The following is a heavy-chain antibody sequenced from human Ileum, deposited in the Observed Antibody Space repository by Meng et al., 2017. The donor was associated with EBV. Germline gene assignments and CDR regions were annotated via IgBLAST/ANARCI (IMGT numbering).Heavy chain of an antibody. CDR3: ARVVQWLPIDY. V-gene: IGHV4-4*02. D-gene: IGHD6-19*01. CDR1: CGSNRSSNW. J-gene: IGHJ4*02. Sequence: VRLRGLGPGQVKPSGTLCLNSAGSCGSNRSSNWWSWVRQPPGRGLEGSGEIHQSGSTNYNPSLKSRVTISVDKSKNQFSLNLSSVTAADTAVYYCARVVQWLPIDYWGQGTLVTVSS. CDR2: IHQSGST.